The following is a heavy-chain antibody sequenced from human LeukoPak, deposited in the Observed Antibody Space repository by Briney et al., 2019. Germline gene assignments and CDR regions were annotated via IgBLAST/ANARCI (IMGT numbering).Heavy chain of an antibody. J-gene: IGHJ6*02. V-gene: IGHV3-21*01. D-gene: IGHD5/OR15-5a*01. CDR1: GFNFSNFR. Sequence: GGSLRFSCEASGFNFSNFRMNWVRLAQGKGLVWVASISVRSSYKQYADSVQGRFTDSRHNAKNSSYLQINSLKVEDSAIYFCARDFYRRRGDRVYEVRWQLYGMDVWGQGTAVTVSS. CDR2: ISVRSSYK. CDR3: ARDFYRRRGDRVYEVRWQLYGMDV.